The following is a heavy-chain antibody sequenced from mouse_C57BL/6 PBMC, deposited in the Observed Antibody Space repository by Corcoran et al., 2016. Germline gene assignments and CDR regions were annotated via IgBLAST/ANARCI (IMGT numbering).Heavy chain of an antibody. V-gene: IGHV3-6*01. CDR1: GYSITSGYY. CDR2: ISYDGSN. Sequence: DVQLQESGPGLVKPSQSLSLTCSVTGYSITSGYYWNWIRQFPGNKLEWMGYISYDGSNNYNPSLKNRISITRDTSKNQFFLKLNSVTTEDTATYYCAREGYDYAPYAMDYWGQGTSVTVSS. CDR3: AREGYDYAPYAMDY. J-gene: IGHJ4*01. D-gene: IGHD2-4*01.